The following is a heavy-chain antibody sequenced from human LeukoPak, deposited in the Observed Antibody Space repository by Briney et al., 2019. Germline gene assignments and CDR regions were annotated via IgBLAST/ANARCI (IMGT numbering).Heavy chain of an antibody. V-gene: IGHV3-30*18. CDR3: AKEGTPQVSTWYDL. CDR1: GVTLSPYG. CDR2: ISYDGGTQ. D-gene: IGHD3-10*01. Sequence: GMSLRLSCAASGVTLSPYGMHWVRQAPGKGLEWVAVISYDGGTQHYADSVKGRFIISRDNPRNTLYLQMNILRTEDTAVYYCAKEGTPQVSTWYDLWGQGTQVIVSS. J-gene: IGHJ5*02.